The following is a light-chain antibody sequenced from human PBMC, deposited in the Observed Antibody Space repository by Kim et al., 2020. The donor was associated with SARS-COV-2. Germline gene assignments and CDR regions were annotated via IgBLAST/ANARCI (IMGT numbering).Light chain of an antibody. V-gene: IGKV2-40*01. CDR1: QSLLDSENGKTY. CDR3: MQRREFSYT. Sequence: DIVMTQTPLSLPVTPGEPASISCRSSQSLLDSENGKTYLDWYLQKPGQPPQVLIYMVSSRASGVPDRFSGSGSGTEFTLKISRVEAEDVGVYYCMQRREFSYTFGQGTKLEI. CDR2: MVS. J-gene: IGKJ2*01.